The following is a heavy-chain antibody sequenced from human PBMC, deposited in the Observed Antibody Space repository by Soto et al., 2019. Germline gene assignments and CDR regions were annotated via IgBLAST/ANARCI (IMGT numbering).Heavy chain of an antibody. D-gene: IGHD6-19*01. CDR3: APFGGSGCTDS. CDR2: INSDGSST. J-gene: IGHJ5*01. CDR1: RFTFSSYW. Sequence: EVQLVESGGGLVQPGGSLRLSCAASRFTFSSYWMHWVRQAPGKGLVWVSHINSDGSSTHYADSVKGRFTISRDNAKNTLYLQITILRAADTAVYYCAPFGGSGCTDSWGQGTLVTVSS. V-gene: IGHV3-74*01.